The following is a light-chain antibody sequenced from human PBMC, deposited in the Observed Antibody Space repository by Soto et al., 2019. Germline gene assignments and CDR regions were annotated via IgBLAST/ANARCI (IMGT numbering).Light chain of an antibody. Sequence: EIVMTQSPATLSVSPGERATLXXRASQSVSSNLAWYQQKPGQAPRLIXYGASTRATGVPARFSGSGSGTDFTLTISSLEPEDFAVYYCHQRSNWPPDTFGQGTRLEIK. V-gene: IGKV3-11*01. CDR1: QSVSSN. CDR2: GAS. J-gene: IGKJ5*01. CDR3: HQRSNWPPDT.